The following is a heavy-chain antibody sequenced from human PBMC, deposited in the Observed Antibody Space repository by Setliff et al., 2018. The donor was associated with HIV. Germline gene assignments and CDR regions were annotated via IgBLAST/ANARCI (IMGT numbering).Heavy chain of an antibody. V-gene: IGHV4-59*01. CDR2: IYYTGRT. Sequence: SETLSLTCTVSGGSISTYYWSWIRQAPGRGLEWIGYIYYTGRTNYNPSLKSRVTMSLDSSQKQFSLKLSSVPAADTAVYFCARDFGGFTVFAVPRGGFDPWGQGTLVTVSS. CDR1: GGSISTYY. D-gene: IGHD3-3*01. J-gene: IGHJ5*02. CDR3: ARDFGGFTVFAVPRGGFDP.